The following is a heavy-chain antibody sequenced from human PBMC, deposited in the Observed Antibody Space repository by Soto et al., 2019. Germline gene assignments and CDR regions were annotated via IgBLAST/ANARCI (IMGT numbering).Heavy chain of an antibody. V-gene: IGHV3-30*03. CDR3: ERTRAVAGSHDY. CDR2: ISDDGSNK. CDR1: GFTFSSYG. D-gene: IGHD6-19*01. J-gene: IGHJ4*02. Sequence: QVQLVESGGGVVQPGRSLRLSCAASGFTFSSYGMHWVRQAPGKGLEWVAVISDDGSNKYYADSVKGRFTISRDNSKNTLYMQMNRLRAEDPAVYSCERTRAVAGSHDYWGQGTLVTVSS.